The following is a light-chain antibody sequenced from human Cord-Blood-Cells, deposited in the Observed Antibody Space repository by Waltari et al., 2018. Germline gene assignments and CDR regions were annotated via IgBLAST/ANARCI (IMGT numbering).Light chain of an antibody. V-gene: IGKV1-9*01. J-gene: IGKJ5*01. CDR2: AAS. CDR1: QGISSY. CDR3: QQLNSYPIT. Sequence: DIQLTQPPSFLSASVGDRVTITCRASQGISSYLAGYQQKPGKAPKLLIYAASTLQSGVPSRFSGSGSGTEFTLTISSLQPEDFATYYCQQLNSYPITFGQGTRLEIK.